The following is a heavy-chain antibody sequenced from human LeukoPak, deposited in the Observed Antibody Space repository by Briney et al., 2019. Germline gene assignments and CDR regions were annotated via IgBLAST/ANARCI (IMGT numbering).Heavy chain of an antibody. CDR2: INPNSGGT. CDR1: GYTFTGYY. V-gene: IGHV1-2*02. Sequence: ASVKVSCKASGYTFTGYYMHWVRQAPGQGLEWMGWINPNSGGTNYAQKFQGRVTMTRDTSIGTAYMELSRLRSDDTAAYYCARDKGYCSSTSCLVLDYWGQGTLVTVSS. CDR3: ARDKGYCSSTSCLVLDY. D-gene: IGHD2-2*01. J-gene: IGHJ4*02.